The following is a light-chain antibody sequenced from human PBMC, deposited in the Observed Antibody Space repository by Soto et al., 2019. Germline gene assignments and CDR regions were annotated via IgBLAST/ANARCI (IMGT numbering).Light chain of an antibody. CDR2: AVS. V-gene: IGKV1-27*01. Sequence: DVQMTQSPSSLSASVGDRVTITCRASQGISNYLAWYQQKPGTPPKLLIDAVSTLKSGVPARFSGSGSGTDFTLTSSSLQPEDVATYYCQEYNSASSFGQGTKVEIK. CDR3: QEYNSASS. J-gene: IGKJ1*01. CDR1: QGISNY.